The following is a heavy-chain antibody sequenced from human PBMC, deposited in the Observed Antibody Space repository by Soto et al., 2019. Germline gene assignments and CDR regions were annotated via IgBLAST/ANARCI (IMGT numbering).Heavy chain of an antibody. J-gene: IGHJ6*02. CDR1: GGTFSSYA. Sequence: QVQLVQSGAEVKKPGSSVKVSCKASGGTFSSYAISWVRQAPGQGLEWMGGIIPIFGTANYAQKFQGRVTITADESARTAYMELSILRSEDTAVYYCARGRTKDIVVVVAGTYYYYYGMDVWGQGTTVTVSS. CDR3: ARGRTKDIVVVVAGTYYYYYGMDV. D-gene: IGHD2-15*01. CDR2: IIPIFGTA. V-gene: IGHV1-69*12.